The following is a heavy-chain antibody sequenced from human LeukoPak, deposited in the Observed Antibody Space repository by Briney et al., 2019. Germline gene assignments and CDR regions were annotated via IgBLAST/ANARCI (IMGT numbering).Heavy chain of an antibody. CDR2: IYHSGST. Sequence: ASETLSLTCAVSGYSISSGYYWGWIRQPPGKGLEWIGSIYHSGSTYYNPSLKSRVTISVDASKNQFSLKLSSVTAADTAIYYCTRSSGYYGGDMDVWGKGTTVTVSS. D-gene: IGHD3-22*01. V-gene: IGHV4-38-2*01. J-gene: IGHJ6*03. CDR1: GYSISSGYY. CDR3: TRSSGYYGGDMDV.